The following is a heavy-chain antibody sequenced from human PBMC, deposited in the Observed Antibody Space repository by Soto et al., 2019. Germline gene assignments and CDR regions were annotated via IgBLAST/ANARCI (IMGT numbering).Heavy chain of an antibody. J-gene: IGHJ3*01. CDR1: GFTFSSYA. CDR2: ISGSNGNT. CDR3: AKGEKRAVPGTGGAFDV. D-gene: IGHD6-19*01. V-gene: IGHV3-23*01. Sequence: GGSLRLSCSASGFTFSSYAMSWVRQAPGKGLEWVSTISGSNGNTYYADYADSVKGRFTISRDNSKDTPNLQMNSLRAEDKAVYYCAKGEKRAVPGTGGAFDVWGQGTVVTVSS.